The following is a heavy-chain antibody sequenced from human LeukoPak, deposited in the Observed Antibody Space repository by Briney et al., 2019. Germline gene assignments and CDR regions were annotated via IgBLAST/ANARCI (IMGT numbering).Heavy chain of an antibody. Sequence: PSETLSLTCTVSGYSISSGYYWGWIRQPPEKGLEWVGSIYHSGSTYYNPSLKSRVTISVDTSKNQFSLKLSSVTAADTAVYYCARSGTFWSGYRNWFDPWGQGTLVTVSS. V-gene: IGHV4-38-2*02. D-gene: IGHD3-3*01. J-gene: IGHJ5*02. CDR2: IYHSGST. CDR1: GYSISSGYY. CDR3: ARSGTFWSGYRNWFDP.